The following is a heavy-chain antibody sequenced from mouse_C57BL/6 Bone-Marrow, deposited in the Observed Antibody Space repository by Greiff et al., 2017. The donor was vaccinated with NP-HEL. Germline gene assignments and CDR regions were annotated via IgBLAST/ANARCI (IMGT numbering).Heavy chain of an antibody. CDR1: GFSFNTYA. J-gene: IGHJ4*01. Sequence: EVNVVESGGGLVQPKGSLKLSCAASGFSFNTYAMNWVRQAPGKGLEWVARIRSKSNNYATYYADSVKDRFTISRDDSESMLYLQMNNLKTEDTAMYYCVRSLLYYYAMDYWGQGTSVTVSS. CDR3: VRSLLYYYAMDY. CDR2: IRSKSNNYAT. V-gene: IGHV10-1*01. D-gene: IGHD6-2*01.